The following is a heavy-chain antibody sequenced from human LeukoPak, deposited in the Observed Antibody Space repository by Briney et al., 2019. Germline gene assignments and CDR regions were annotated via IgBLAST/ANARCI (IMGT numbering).Heavy chain of an antibody. CDR3: ARDRGVTTSGYFDY. CDR2: ISSSGTYI. D-gene: IGHD4-17*01. Sequence: GGSLRLSCAASGFTLSSYTMTWVRQAPGKGLEWVSSISSSGTYIDYADSVKGRFTISRDNAKNSLCQQMNSLRAEDTAVYYCARDRGVTTSGYFDYWGQGTLVTVSS. V-gene: IGHV3-21*01. CDR1: GFTLSSYT. J-gene: IGHJ4*02.